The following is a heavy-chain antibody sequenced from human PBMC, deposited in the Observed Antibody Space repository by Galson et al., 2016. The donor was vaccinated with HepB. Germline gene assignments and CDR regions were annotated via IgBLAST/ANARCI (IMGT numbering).Heavy chain of an antibody. D-gene: IGHD3-22*01. V-gene: IGHV3-23*01. CDR1: GFAFSSFA. CDR3: AKRNSYDNGGRYFDF. J-gene: IGHJ4*02. Sequence: SLRLSCAASGFAFSSFALSWVRQAPGKGMEWVSAITSGGGTTYYADPVRGRFTISRDNSKNTLFLQMNNLAADDTAVYYCAKRNSYDNGGRYFDFWSQGTLVTVSS. CDR2: ITSGGGTT.